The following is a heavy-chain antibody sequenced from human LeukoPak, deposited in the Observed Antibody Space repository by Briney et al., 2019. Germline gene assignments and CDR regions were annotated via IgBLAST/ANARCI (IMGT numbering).Heavy chain of an antibody. CDR1: EFTFRNHG. D-gene: IGHD3-10*01. J-gene: IGHJ4*02. CDR3: ARDRGKDYFDY. CDR2: IYYDGTIK. Sequence: PGGSLRLSCVASEFTFRNHGMHWVRQAPGKGLEWVALIYYDGTIKNYVDSVKGRFTISRDNSKNTLSLQMNSLRADDTAVYYCARDRGKDYFDYWGQGTLVTVSS. V-gene: IGHV3-33*01.